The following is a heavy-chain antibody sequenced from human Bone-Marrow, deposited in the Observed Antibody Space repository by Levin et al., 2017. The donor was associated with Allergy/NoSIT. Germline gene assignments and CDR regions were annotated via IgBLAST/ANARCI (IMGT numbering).Heavy chain of an antibody. CDR1: GFTFSSYA. CDR2: ISGSGGST. V-gene: IGHV3-23*01. CDR3: AKVAVGSSPHFDY. D-gene: IGHD6-6*01. J-gene: IGHJ4*02. Sequence: ASVKVSCAASGFTFSSYAMSWVRQAPGKGLEWVSAISGSGGSTYYADSVKGRFTISRDNSKNTLYLQMNSLRAEDTAVYYCAKVAVGSSPHFDYWGQGTLVTVSS.